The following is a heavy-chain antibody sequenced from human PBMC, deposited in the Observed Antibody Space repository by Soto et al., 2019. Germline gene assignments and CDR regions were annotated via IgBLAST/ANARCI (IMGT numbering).Heavy chain of an antibody. V-gene: IGHV4-38-2*01. CDR1: GYSISSGYY. Sequence: SETLSLTCAVSGYSISSGYYLGWIRQPPGEGLEWVATIYHSGSTYYNPSLKNRVTISVDTSKNQFSLKLSSVTAADTAVYYCARADHAYYFDYWGQGALVTVSS. CDR3: ARADHAYYFDY. CDR2: IYHSGST. J-gene: IGHJ4*02.